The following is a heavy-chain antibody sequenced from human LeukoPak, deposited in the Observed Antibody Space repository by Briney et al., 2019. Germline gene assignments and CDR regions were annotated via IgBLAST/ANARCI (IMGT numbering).Heavy chain of an antibody. Sequence: PGGSLRLSCAASVFAFSDYWMHWGRQAPGKGLVWVSRINFDGSSTNYADSVKGRFNISRDNAKNTLYLQMSSERAEDTAVYYCIRNVQSGFDIWGQGTMVTVSS. J-gene: IGHJ3*02. D-gene: IGHD3-3*01. CDR1: VFAFSDYW. V-gene: IGHV3-74*01. CDR2: INFDGSST. CDR3: IRNVQSGFDI.